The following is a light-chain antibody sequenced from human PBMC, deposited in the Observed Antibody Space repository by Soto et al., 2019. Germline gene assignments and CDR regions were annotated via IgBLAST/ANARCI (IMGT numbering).Light chain of an antibody. V-gene: IGLV2-23*02. J-gene: IGLJ2*01. CDR3: CSQASDKLI. Sequence: QSALTQPASVSGSPGQSITISCTGTSSDVGNYNLVSWYQQHAGEAPKLMIYEVNKRPSGVSSRFSGSKSGNSASLTISGLQAEDEADYYCCSQASDKLIFGGGTKLTGL. CDR1: SSDVGNYNL. CDR2: EVN.